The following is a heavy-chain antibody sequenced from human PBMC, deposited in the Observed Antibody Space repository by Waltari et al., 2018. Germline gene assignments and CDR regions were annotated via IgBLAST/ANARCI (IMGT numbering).Heavy chain of an antibody. J-gene: IGHJ4*02. CDR3: ARDRGGTMVQVARGN. CDR2: IYYSGSI. Sequence: QLQLQESGPGLVKPSETLSITCTVSGGSISSSSYYWGWIRQPPGKGLEWIGSIYYSGSISYNPSLKVRVTISVDTSKNQFSWMLRSVTAVDTAVYYGARDRGGTMVQVARGNWVQGTLVTVSS. D-gene: IGHD3-10*01. CDR1: GGSISSSSYY. V-gene: IGHV4-39*07.